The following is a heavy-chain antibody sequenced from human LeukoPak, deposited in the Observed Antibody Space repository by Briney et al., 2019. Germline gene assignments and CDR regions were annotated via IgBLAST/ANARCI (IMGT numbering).Heavy chain of an antibody. J-gene: IGHJ5*01. V-gene: IGHV3-23*01. CDR1: GFTFSNSA. CDR3: AKDRWVQFRGNPDS. Sequence: GGSLRLSCAASGFTFSNSAMSWVRQAPGKGLEWVSFISNSGTNTNYADSVKGRFTISRDNSKNTLYLQMKSLGAEDTAVYYCAKDRWVQFRGNPDSWGQGTLVTVSS. CDR2: ISNSGTNT. D-gene: IGHD5-24*01.